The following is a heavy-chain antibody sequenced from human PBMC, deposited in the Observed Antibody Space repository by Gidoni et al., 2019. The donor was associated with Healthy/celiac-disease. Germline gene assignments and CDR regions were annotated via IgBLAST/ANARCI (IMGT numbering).Heavy chain of an antibody. CDR1: GFSPGADA. D-gene: IGHD2-21*02. Sequence: EVRLVESGGGLVQPGRSLRPSCTASGFSPGADAINWVRQAAGKGLEWVGSIRLKAYCGTTEYAASVKGRFTISRDGSNNIAYLQMNSLKTEDTAVYYCTRDGVSGDFPSYFDYWGQGTLVTVSS. V-gene: IGHV3-49*04. J-gene: IGHJ4*02. CDR2: IRLKAYCGTT. CDR3: TRDGVSGDFPSYFDY.